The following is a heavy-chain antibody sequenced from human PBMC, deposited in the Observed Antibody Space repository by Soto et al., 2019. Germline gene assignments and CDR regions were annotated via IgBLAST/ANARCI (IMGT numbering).Heavy chain of an antibody. CDR3: SKDSTPGLRLGELSS. Sequence: GGPLRLSCAASGFTFDDYAMHWVRQAPGKGLEWVSGISWNSGSIGYADSVKGRFTISRDNAKNSLYLQMNSLRAEDTALYYFSKDSTPGLRLGELSSLGQGTLVTVSS. D-gene: IGHD3-16*02. J-gene: IGHJ5*02. CDR2: ISWNSGSI. V-gene: IGHV3-9*01. CDR1: GFTFDDYA.